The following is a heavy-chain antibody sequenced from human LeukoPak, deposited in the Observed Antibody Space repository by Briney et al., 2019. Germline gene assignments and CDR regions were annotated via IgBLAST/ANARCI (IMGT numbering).Heavy chain of an antibody. V-gene: IGHV4-61*02. CDR1: GDSISSGDYY. D-gene: IGHD4-17*01. CDR3: ARFASNGDYYYYYMDV. J-gene: IGHJ6*03. CDR2: ISSSGST. Sequence: PSQTLSLTCTVSGDSISSGDYYWGWIRQPAGQGLEWIGRISSSGSTNYNPSLKSRVTISVDTSKNQFSLKLSSVTAADTAVYYCARFASNGDYYYYYMDVWGKGTTVTVSS.